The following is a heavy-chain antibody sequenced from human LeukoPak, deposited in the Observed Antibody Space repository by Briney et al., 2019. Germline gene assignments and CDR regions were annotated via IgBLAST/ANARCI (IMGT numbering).Heavy chain of an antibody. Sequence: GGSLRLSCAASGFTFSSYAMSWVRQAPGKGLEWVSAISGSGGSTYYADSVKGRFTISRDNSKNTLYLQMNNLRAEDTAVYYCASQSPYCSGGSCYRGGYWGQGTLVTVSS. CDR1: GFTFSSYA. CDR2: ISGSGGST. V-gene: IGHV3-23*01. D-gene: IGHD2-15*01. J-gene: IGHJ4*02. CDR3: ASQSPYCSGGSCYRGGY.